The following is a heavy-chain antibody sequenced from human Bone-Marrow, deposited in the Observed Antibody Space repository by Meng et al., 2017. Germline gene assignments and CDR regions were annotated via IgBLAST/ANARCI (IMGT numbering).Heavy chain of an antibody. J-gene: IGHJ4*02. CDR3: ATRGDHGVHYFDY. V-gene: IGHV3-23*01. Sequence: GESLKISCAASGFIFSSHAMSWVRQAPGKGLEWVSTISGSGDSTYYADSAKGRFTISRDNSKNALFLQMNSLRAEDTAVYYCATRGDHGVHYFDYWGQGTLVTVSS. CDR2: ISGSGDST. D-gene: IGHD2-21*02. CDR1: GFIFSSHA.